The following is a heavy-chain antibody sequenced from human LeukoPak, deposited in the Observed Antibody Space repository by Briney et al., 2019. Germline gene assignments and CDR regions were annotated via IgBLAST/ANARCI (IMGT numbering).Heavy chain of an antibody. Sequence: ASVKVSCKASGYTFTSYGISWVRQAPGQGLEWMGWISAYDGNTNYAQKLQGRVTMTTDTSTSTAYMELRSLRSDDTAVYYCARDLGYSSSWGFDYWGQGTLVTVSS. J-gene: IGHJ4*02. CDR1: GYTFTSYG. CDR3: ARDLGYSSSWGFDY. CDR2: ISAYDGNT. V-gene: IGHV1-18*01. D-gene: IGHD6-13*01.